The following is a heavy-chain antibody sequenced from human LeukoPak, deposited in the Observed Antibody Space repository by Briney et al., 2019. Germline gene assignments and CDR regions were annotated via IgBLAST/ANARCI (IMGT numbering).Heavy chain of an antibody. D-gene: IGHD6-19*01. CDR2: INHSGST. CDR1: GGSYSGYY. J-gene: IGHJ4*02. V-gene: IGHV4-34*01. CDR3: ASLGGPIAVAGTGY. Sequence: SETLSLTSAVYGGSYSGYYWSWIRQPPGKGLEWIGEINHSGSTNYNPSLKSRVTISVDTSKNQFSLKLSSVTAADTAVYYCASLGGPIAVAGTGYGGRGHRVTVSS.